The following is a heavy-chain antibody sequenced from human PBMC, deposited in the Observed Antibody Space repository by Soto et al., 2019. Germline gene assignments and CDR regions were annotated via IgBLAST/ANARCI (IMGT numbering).Heavy chain of an antibody. Sequence: QVQLVQSGAEVKKPGASVKVSCKASGYTFTSYGISWVRQAPGQGLEWMGWISAYNGNTNYAQKLQGRVTMTTDTSTSTAYMELRSLKYDDTAVYYCARELVLGAQYSSSARHFDYWGQGTLVTVSS. CDR1: GYTFTSYG. CDR2: ISAYNGNT. J-gene: IGHJ4*02. CDR3: ARELVLGAQYSSSARHFDY. V-gene: IGHV1-18*04. D-gene: IGHD6-6*01.